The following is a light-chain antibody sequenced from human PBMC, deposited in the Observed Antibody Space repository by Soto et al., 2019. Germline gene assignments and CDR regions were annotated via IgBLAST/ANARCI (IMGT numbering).Light chain of an antibody. V-gene: IGKV4-1*01. CDR2: CAS. CDR1: QSVLYSSNNKNY. J-gene: IGKJ1*01. CDR3: QQYYSTRT. Sequence: DIVMTQSPDSLAVSLGERVTINCKSSQSVLYSSNNKNYLAWYQQKPGQPPKLLIYCASTRESGVPDRFSGSGSGTDFTLTISSLQAEDVAVYYCQQYYSTRTFGQGTKVEIK.